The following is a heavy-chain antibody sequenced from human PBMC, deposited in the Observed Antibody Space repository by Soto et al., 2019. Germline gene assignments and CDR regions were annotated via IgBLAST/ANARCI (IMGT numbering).Heavy chain of an antibody. CDR2: IYYSGST. CDR1: GGSISSSSYY. J-gene: IGHJ5*01. CDR3: ARSGGLVQHIVVVTAIQGGWFDS. V-gene: IGHV4-39*01. Sequence: SETLSLTCTVSGGSISSSSYYWGWIRQPPGKGLEWIGSIYYSGSTYYNPSLKSRVTISVDTSKNQFSLKLSSVTAADTAVYYCARSGGLVQHIVVVTAIQGGWFDSWGQGTLVIVSS. D-gene: IGHD2-21*02.